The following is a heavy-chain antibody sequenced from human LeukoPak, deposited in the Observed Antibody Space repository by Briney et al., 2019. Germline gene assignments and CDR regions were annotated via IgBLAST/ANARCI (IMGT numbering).Heavy chain of an antibody. Sequence: SETLSLTCTVSGGSISSSSYYWGWIRQPPGKGLEWIGSIYYSGSTYYNPSLKSRVTISVDTSKNHFSLKLSSVTAADTAVYYCARSLSASYLSAFDYWGQGTLVTVSS. CDR3: ARSLSASYLSAFDY. D-gene: IGHD1-26*01. J-gene: IGHJ4*02. CDR2: IYYSGST. V-gene: IGHV4-39*02. CDR1: GGSISSSSYY.